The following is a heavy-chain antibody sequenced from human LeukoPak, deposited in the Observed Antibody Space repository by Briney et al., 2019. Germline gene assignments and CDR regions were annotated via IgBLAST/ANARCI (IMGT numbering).Heavy chain of an antibody. D-gene: IGHD1-7*01. V-gene: IGHV4-39*07. J-gene: IGHJ4*02. CDR1: GGSISSSPYY. Sequence: SETLSLTCTVSGGSISSSPYYWGWVRQPPGKGLEWIASIYYSGSTYYNPSLKSRVTISVDTSKNQFSLKLSSVTAADTAVYYCARVRELTHFDYWGQGTLVTVSS. CDR2: IYYSGST. CDR3: ARVRELTHFDY.